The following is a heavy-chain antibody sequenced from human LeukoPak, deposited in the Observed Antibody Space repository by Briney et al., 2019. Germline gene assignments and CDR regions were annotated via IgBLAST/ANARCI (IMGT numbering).Heavy chain of an antibody. Sequence: SETLSLTCTVSGGSISSDYWSWIRQPPGKGLEWIGYIYYSGSPNYNPSLKSRVTISVDKSRNHFSLNLSSVTAADTAVYYCARVNINYWHSCDYWGQGTLVTVSS. CDR2: IYYSGSP. CDR1: GGSISSDY. V-gene: IGHV4-59*12. D-gene: IGHD1/OR15-1a*01. CDR3: ARVNINYWHSCDY. J-gene: IGHJ4*02.